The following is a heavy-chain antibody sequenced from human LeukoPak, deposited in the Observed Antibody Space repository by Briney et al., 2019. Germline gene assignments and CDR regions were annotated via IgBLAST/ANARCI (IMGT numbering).Heavy chain of an antibody. Sequence: GGSLRLSCAASGFTFSSYAMSWVRQAPGKGLEWVSGVSGSGGSTYYADTVKGRFTISRDNSKNTLYLQMNSLRAEDTAVYYCAKDLDIVATITGNWGQGTLVTVSS. D-gene: IGHD5-12*01. CDR3: AKDLDIVATITGN. CDR1: GFTFSSYA. V-gene: IGHV3-23*01. J-gene: IGHJ4*02. CDR2: VSGSGGST.